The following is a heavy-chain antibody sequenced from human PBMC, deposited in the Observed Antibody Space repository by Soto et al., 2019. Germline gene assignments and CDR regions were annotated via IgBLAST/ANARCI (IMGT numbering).Heavy chain of an antibody. Sequence: QVRLVQSGSEVKKLGASVKVSCKSSDNTFTHYGINWVRQAPGQGLEWMGWISGYNGNTKYAQKFQDRVTMPADTSTRTGFMEVRSLTSDDTGVYFCAATGGNYFGFDVWGQGTTVTVSS. CDR2: ISGYNGNT. CDR1: DNTFTHYG. J-gene: IGHJ6*02. D-gene: IGHD2-8*02. V-gene: IGHV1-18*01. CDR3: AATGGNYFGFDV.